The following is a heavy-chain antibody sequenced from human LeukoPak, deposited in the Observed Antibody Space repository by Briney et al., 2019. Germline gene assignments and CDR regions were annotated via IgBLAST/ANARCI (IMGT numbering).Heavy chain of an antibody. D-gene: IGHD6-13*01. CDR1: GFPFRSYD. V-gene: IGHV3-13*01. CDR2: IGTGGDT. CDR3: ARRSAAAGVDGFDI. Sequence: GGSLRLSCAASGFPFRSYDMHWVRQPKGEGLEWVSAIGTGGDTYYPDSVKGRFTVVRENARNTMYLQLSSLRAGDTAMYYCARRSAAAGVDGFDIWGQGTMVIVSS. J-gene: IGHJ3*02.